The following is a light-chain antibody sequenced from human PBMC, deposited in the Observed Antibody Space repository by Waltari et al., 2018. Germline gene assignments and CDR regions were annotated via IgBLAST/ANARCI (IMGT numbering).Light chain of an antibody. Sequence: QSVLTQAPSASGTPGQRVTISCSGSSSSIGSNLVCWYQQLPGTAPKLLIYRNDRRPSGVLDRISGSKAGTSASLTISGLQPDDDGDYYCSAWDDGLGGPVFGTGTRVTVL. J-gene: IGLJ1*01. CDR2: RND. CDR1: SSSIGSNL. CDR3: SAWDDGLGGPV. V-gene: IGLV1-47*01.